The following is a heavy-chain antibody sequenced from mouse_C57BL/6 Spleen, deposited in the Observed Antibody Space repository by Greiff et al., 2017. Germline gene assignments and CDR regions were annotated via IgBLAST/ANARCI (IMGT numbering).Heavy chain of an antibody. D-gene: IGHD2-3*01. V-gene: IGHV1-61*01. CDR1: GYTFTSYW. CDR3: ARRWGWLLPFAY. J-gene: IGHJ3*01. Sequence: QVQLQQPGAELVRPGSSVKLSCKASGYTFTSYWMDWVKQRPGQGLEWIGNIDPSDSDTNYNQKFKDKATLTVDKSSSTANMQLSSLTSEDSAVYYLARRWGWLLPFAYWGQGTLVTVAA. CDR2: IDPSDSDT.